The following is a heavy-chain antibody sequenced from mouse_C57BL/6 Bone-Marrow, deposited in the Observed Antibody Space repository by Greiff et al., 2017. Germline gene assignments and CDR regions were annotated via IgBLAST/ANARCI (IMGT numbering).Heavy chain of an antibody. Sequence: VQLQQPGAELVRPGTSVKLSCKASGYTFTSYWMHWVKQRPGQSLEWIGVIDPSDSYTNYNQKFKGKATLTVDTSSSTAYMQLSSLTSEDSAVYYCARDYPYAMDYWGQGTSVTVSS. V-gene: IGHV1-59*01. CDR2: IDPSDSYT. CDR1: GYTFTSYW. CDR3: ARDYPYAMDY. D-gene: IGHD5-5*01. J-gene: IGHJ4*01.